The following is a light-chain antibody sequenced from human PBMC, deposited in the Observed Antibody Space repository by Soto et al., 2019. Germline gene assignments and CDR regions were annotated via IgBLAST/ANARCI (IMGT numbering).Light chain of an antibody. CDR3: QQYGSSGT. CDR2: GAS. CDR1: QSVSSNY. J-gene: IGKJ1*01. Sequence: EIVLTQSPGTLSLPPGESATLSCGASQSVSSNYLAWYQQRPGQAPRLLIYGASSRATGIPDRFSGSGSGTDFTLTISRLQPEDVATYYGQQYGSSGTFGQGTKVDLK. V-gene: IGKV3-20*01.